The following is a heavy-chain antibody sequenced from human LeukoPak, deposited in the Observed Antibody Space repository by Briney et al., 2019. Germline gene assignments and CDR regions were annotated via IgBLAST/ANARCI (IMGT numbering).Heavy chain of an antibody. Sequence: GGSLRLSCAASGFTFSSYSMNWVRQAPGKGLEWVSYISSSSSTIYYADSVKGRFTISRDNSKNTLYLQMNSLRAEDTAVYYCAKDRVAVAGIIVYGMDVWGQGTTVTVSS. CDR1: GFTFSSYS. CDR2: ISSSSSTI. CDR3: AKDRVAVAGIIVYGMDV. V-gene: IGHV3-48*01. J-gene: IGHJ6*02. D-gene: IGHD6-19*01.